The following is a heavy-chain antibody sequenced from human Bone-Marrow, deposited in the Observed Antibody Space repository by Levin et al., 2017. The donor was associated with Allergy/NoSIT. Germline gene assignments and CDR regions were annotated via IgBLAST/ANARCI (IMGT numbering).Heavy chain of an antibody. J-gene: IGHJ4*02. CDR1: GGSFSSGPSY. D-gene: IGHD3-10*01. CDR2: VYSSGTT. V-gene: IGHV4-39*01. CDR3: ARHPTRITASGL. Sequence: GSLRLSCTVSGGSFSSGPSYWAWIHQSPGKGLEWIGSVYSSGTTYYNPSLQSRVTISVDASKSQISLQLTSVTAADTAVYYCARHPTRITASGLWGQGTLVIVSS.